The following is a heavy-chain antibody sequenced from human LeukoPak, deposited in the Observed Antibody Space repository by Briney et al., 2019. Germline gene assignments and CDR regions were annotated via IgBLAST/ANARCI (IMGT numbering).Heavy chain of an antibody. V-gene: IGHV4-39*07. Sequence: PSETLSLTCTVSGGSISSGSYYWGWIRQPPGKGLEWIGSIYHSGSTYYNPSLKSRVTISVDTSKNQFSLRLSSVTAADTAVYYCARGDYYDSSAYDYWGQGTLVTVSS. CDR3: ARGDYYDSSAYDY. CDR1: GGSISSGSYY. D-gene: IGHD3-22*01. J-gene: IGHJ4*02. CDR2: IYHSGST.